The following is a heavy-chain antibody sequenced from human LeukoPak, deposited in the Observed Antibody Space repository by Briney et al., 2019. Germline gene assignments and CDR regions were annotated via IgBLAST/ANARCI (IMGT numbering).Heavy chain of an antibody. V-gene: IGHV3-7*01. CDR2: IKQDGSEK. J-gene: IGHJ4*02. CDR3: ARDYCSTTTCLDY. CDR1: GFTFSTYW. Sequence: PGGSLRLSCAASGFTFSTYWMTWVRQAPGKGLEWVANIKQDGSEKYYVDSVKGRFTISRDNAKNSLYLQMNSLSAEDTAVYYCARDYCSTTTCLDYWGRGTLVTVSP. D-gene: IGHD2-2*01.